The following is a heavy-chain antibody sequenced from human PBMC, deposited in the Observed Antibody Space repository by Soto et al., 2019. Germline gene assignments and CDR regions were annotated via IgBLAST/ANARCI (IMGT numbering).Heavy chain of an antibody. CDR3: ARSLLRLKGLDY. V-gene: IGHV4-34*01. CDR1: GGSFCGYY. CDR2: INHSGST. Sequence: SETLSLTCAVYGGSFCGYYWSWIRQPPGKGLEWIGEINHSGSTNYNPSLKSRVTISVDTSKNQFSLKLSSVTAADTAVYYCARSLLRLKGLDYWGQGTLVTVSS. J-gene: IGHJ4*02. D-gene: IGHD5-12*01.